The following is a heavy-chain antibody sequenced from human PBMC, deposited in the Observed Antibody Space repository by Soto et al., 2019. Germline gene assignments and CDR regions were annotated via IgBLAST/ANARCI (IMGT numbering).Heavy chain of an antibody. D-gene: IGHD3-10*01. CDR3: ARDRTPGGYYYYYGMDV. CDR2: TYYRSKWYN. J-gene: IGHJ6*02. CDR1: GDSVSGNSAA. V-gene: IGHV6-1*01. Sequence: PSQTLSLPCAISGDSVSGNSAAWNWIRQSPSRGLERLGRTYYRSKWYNDYAVSVKSRITINPDTSKNQFSLQLNSVTPEDTAVYYCARDRTPGGYYYYYGMDVWGQGTTVTVSS.